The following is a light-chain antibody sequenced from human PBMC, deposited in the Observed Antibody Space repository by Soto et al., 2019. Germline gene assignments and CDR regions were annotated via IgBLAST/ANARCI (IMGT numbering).Light chain of an antibody. CDR3: STYTDKTYI. V-gene: IGLV2-14*01. CDR2: XXS. J-gene: IGLJ1*01. Sequence: SALPQPASVTGTPGQSITISCTTSNIDVAAYKYISWYRQHPGEAPKIIIYXXSXXXXGXXXRXXASXSGNTASLTISGLQTEDEAEYFCSTYTDKTYIFGSGTKVTVL. CDR1: NIDVAAYKY.